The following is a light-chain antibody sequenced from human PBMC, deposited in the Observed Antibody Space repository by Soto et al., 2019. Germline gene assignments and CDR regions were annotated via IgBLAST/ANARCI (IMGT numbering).Light chain of an antibody. CDR1: SSGFATYNY. Sequence: QSVLTQPPSASGSPGQSVAISCTGTSSGFATYNYVSWYQQHPGKAPKLIIYEVTKRPSGVPDRFSGSKSGNTASLTVSGLQAEDEADYYCCFHEGSFNLVFGGGTKLTVL. CDR3: CFHEGSFNLV. V-gene: IGLV2-8*01. CDR2: EVT. J-gene: IGLJ2*01.